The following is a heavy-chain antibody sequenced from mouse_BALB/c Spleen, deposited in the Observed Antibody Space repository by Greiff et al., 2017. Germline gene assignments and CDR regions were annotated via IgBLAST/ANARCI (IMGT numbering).Heavy chain of an antibody. V-gene: IGHV6-6*02. D-gene: IGHD2-1*01. CDR1: GFTFSNYW. CDR3: TRNYWAYYAMDY. J-gene: IGHJ4*01. CDR2: IRLKSNNYAT. Sequence: EVQLQQSGGGLVQPGGSMKLSCVASGFTFSNYWMNWVRQSPEKGLEWVAEIRLKSNNYATHYAESVKGRFTISRDDSKSSVYLQMNNLRAEDTGIYYCTRNYWAYYAMDYWGQGTSVTVSS.